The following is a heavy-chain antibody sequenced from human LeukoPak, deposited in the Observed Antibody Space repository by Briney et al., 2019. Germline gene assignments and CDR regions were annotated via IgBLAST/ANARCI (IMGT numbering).Heavy chain of an antibody. CDR3: PKGXGXVDX. V-gene: IGHV3-30*02. J-gene: IGHJ4*02. Sequence: GVSLSLSCAASGFTFSSYGMQWVRQAPGKGLEWVASIRYDGSNKYYADSVKARFTISRDNSNNTLYLQMNSLRSDDTTVYYCPKGXGXVDXXRQATM. CDR2: IRYDGSNK. CDR1: GFTFSSYG.